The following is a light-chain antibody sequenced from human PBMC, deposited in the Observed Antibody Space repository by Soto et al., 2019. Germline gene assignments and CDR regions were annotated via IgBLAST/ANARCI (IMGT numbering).Light chain of an antibody. CDR1: QGISNY. CDR2: ATS. CDR3: QQYSWTPFT. Sequence: DIQMTQSPSSLAASVGDRVTISCRASQGISNYLAWYQQKPGKAPKLLIYATSTLQSVVSSRFTGSGSETDVTLTISSLQPEDVATYYCQQYSWTPFTIGPVKKVDI. V-gene: IGKV1-27*01. J-gene: IGKJ3*01.